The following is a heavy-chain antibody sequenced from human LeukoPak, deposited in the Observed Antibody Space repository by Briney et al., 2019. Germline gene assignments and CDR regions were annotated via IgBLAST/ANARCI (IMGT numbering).Heavy chain of an antibody. Sequence: KPSETLSLTCTVSGGSISSSSYYWGWIRQPPGKGLEWIGSIYYSGSTYYNPSLKSRVTISVDTSKNQFSLKLSSVTAADTAVYYCARLPCYDFWSGSNYMDVWGKGTTVTVSS. D-gene: IGHD3-3*01. CDR1: GGSISSSSYY. V-gene: IGHV4-39*01. J-gene: IGHJ6*03. CDR3: ARLPCYDFWSGSNYMDV. CDR2: IYYSGST.